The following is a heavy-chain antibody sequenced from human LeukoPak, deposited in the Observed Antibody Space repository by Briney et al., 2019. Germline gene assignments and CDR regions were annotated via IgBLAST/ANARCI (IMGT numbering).Heavy chain of an antibody. J-gene: IGHJ4*02. D-gene: IGHD5-18*01. CDR2: ISGSGGST. CDR1: GFTFSSYG. V-gene: IGHV3-23*01. CDR3: AKRIQSAMAMGY. Sequence: GGSLRLSCAASGFTFSSYGMSWVRQAPGKGLEWVSAISGSGGSTYYADSVKGRFTISRDNSKNTMYLQMNSLRAEDTAVYYCAKRIQSAMAMGYWGQGTLITVSS.